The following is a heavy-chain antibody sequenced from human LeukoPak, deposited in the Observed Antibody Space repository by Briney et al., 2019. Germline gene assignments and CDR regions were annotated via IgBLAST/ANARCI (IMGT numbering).Heavy chain of an antibody. CDR2: IIPIFGTA. J-gene: IGHJ2*01. Sequence: EASVKVSCEASGGTFSSYAISWVRQAPGQGLEWMGGIIPIFGTANYAQKFQGRVTITADESTSTAYMELSSLRSEDTAVYYCARDTRGVWYFDLWGRGTLVTVSP. V-gene: IGHV1-69*13. D-gene: IGHD1-26*01. CDR3: ARDTRGVWYFDL. CDR1: GGTFSSYA.